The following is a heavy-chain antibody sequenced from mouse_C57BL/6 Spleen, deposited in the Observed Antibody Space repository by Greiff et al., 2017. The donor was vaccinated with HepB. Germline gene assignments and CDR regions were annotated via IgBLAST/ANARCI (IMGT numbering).Heavy chain of an antibody. CDR2: IHPNSGST. D-gene: IGHD2-4*01. J-gene: IGHJ4*01. V-gene: IGHV1-64*01. Sequence: VQLQQPGAELVKPGASVKLSCKASGYTFTSYWMHWVKQRPGQGLEWIGMIHPNSGSTNYNEKFKSKATLTVDKSSSTAYMQLSSLTSEDSAVYYCARGDYDVGYAMDYWGQGTSVTVSS. CDR1: GYTFTSYW. CDR3: ARGDYDVGYAMDY.